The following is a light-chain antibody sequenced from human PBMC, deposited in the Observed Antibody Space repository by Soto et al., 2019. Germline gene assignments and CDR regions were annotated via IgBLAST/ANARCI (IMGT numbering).Light chain of an antibody. CDR3: QQYNNWPRRFT. Sequence: EFVLTQSPGTLSLSPGERATLSCRASQTIRNNYLAWYQQKPGQAPRLLIYDASSRATGIPDRFRGGGSGTDFTLTISRLEPEDFAVYYCQQYNNWPRRFTFGPGTKVDIK. J-gene: IGKJ3*01. CDR1: QTIRNNY. CDR2: DAS. V-gene: IGKV3-20*01.